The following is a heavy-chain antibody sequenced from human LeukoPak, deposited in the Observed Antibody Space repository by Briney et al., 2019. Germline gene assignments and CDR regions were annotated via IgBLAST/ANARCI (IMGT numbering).Heavy chain of an antibody. CDR3: ARGSIAVAGTEDY. Sequence: GSLRLSCAASGFTFSSYSMNWVRQAPGKGLEWVSSISSSSSYIYYADSVKGRFTISRDNAKNSLYLQMNSLRAEDTAVYYCARGSIAVAGTEDYWGQGTLVTVSS. J-gene: IGHJ4*02. V-gene: IGHV3-21*01. D-gene: IGHD6-19*01. CDR2: ISSSSSYI. CDR1: GFTFSSYS.